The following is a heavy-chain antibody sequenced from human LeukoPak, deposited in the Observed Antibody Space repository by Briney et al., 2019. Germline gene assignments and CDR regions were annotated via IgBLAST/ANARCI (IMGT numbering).Heavy chain of an antibody. CDR2: MLYDGSNN. Sequence: PGGSLRLSCAASGFTFSSYGMHWVRQAPGKGLEWVADMLYDGSNNYFPDSVKGRFTISRDKSKKTLYLQINNPRVEDTAVYYCAKRYYDFPLDYWGQGTLVTVS. D-gene: IGHD3-3*01. V-gene: IGHV3-33*03. J-gene: IGHJ4*02. CDR3: AKRYYDFPLDY. CDR1: GFTFSSYG.